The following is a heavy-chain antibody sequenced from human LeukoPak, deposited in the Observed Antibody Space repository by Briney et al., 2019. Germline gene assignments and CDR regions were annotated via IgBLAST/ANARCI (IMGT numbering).Heavy chain of an antibody. J-gene: IGHJ4*02. CDR1: GGTFSSYA. CDR2: IIPIFGTA. CDR3: ARGTLSDSRGYSYAY. Sequence: GASVKVTCKASGGTFSSYAISWVRQAPGQGLEWMGGIIPIFGTANYAQKFQGRVTITADESTSTAYMELSSLRSEDTAVYYCARGTLSDSRGYSYAYWGQGTLVTVSS. V-gene: IGHV1-69*13. D-gene: IGHD3-22*01.